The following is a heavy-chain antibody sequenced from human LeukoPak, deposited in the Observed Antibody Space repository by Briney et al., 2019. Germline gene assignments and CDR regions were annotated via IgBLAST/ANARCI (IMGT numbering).Heavy chain of an antibody. Sequence: ASVKDSCMASGYTFTSYGISWVRQAPGQGVGWMGWISAYNGNTNYAQKLQGRVTMTTDTSTSTAYMELRSLRSDNTAVYYCARAAGGPAAISSDYWGQGTLVTVSP. V-gene: IGHV1-18*01. J-gene: IGHJ4*02. CDR3: ARAAGGPAAISSDY. CDR1: GYTFTSYG. D-gene: IGHD2-2*01. CDR2: ISAYNGNT.